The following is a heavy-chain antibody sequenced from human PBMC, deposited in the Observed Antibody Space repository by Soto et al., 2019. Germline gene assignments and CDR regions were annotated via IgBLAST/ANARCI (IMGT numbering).Heavy chain of an antibody. J-gene: IGHJ4*02. D-gene: IGHD3-3*01. V-gene: IGHV1-18*04. CDR1: GYTFTSYG. CDR2: ISAYNGNT. Sequence: QVQLVQSGAEVKKPGASVKVSCKASGYTFTSYGISWVRQAPGQGLEGMGWISAYNGNTNYAQKLQGRVTMTTDTSTSTAYMELRSLRSDDTAVYYCARVRITIFGVVIPTFDYWGQGTLVTVSS. CDR3: ARVRITIFGVVIPTFDY.